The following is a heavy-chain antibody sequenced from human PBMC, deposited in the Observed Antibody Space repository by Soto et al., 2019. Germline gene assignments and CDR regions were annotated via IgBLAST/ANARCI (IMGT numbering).Heavy chain of an antibody. J-gene: IGHJ6*02. CDR1: GYTFTSYD. V-gene: IGHV1-8*01. CDR3: ARGSRTLNYDFWSGYYSHTDYGMDV. Sequence: QVQLVQSGAEVKKPGASVKVSCKASGYTFTSYDINWVRQATGQGLEWMGWMNPNSGNTGYAQKFQGRVTMTRNTSISTAYMELSSLRSEDAAVYYCARGSRTLNYDFWSGYYSHTDYGMDVWGQGTTVTVSS. D-gene: IGHD3-3*01. CDR2: MNPNSGNT.